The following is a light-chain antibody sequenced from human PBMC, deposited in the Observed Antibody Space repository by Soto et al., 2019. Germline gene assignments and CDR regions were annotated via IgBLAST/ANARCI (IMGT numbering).Light chain of an antibody. CDR2: AAS. V-gene: IGKV1-6*02. CDR3: LQERGYPRT. Sequence: IQMTQSPASLSSSVGDTVTITCRASHYIRNEFGWYQQKTATAPKFLLYAASSLHSGVTSRFSGSGCGTDFTLTISGLQHEDFATDYCLQERGYPRTFGQGTKVDIK. CDR1: HYIRNE. J-gene: IGKJ1*01.